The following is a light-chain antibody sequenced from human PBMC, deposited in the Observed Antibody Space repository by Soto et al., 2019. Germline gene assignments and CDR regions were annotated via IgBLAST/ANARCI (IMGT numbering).Light chain of an antibody. CDR1: NIGTKN. Sequence: SYVLAQPPSVSVAPGQTATITCGGDNIGTKNVHWYQQKPGQAPVLVVYDDSDRPSGIPERFSGSNSGNTATLTINRVEAGDEADYSCQVWSSSGDHVVFGGGTKLTVL. V-gene: IGLV3-21*02. CDR2: DDS. CDR3: QVWSSSGDHVV. J-gene: IGLJ2*01.